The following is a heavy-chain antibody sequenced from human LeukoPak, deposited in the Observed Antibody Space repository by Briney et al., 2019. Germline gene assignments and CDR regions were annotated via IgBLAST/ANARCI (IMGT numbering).Heavy chain of an antibody. Sequence: ASMKVSCKASGYTFTSYYMHWVRQAPGQGLEWMGIINPSGGSTSYAQKFQGRVTMTRDTSTSTVYMELSSLRSEDTAVYYCARTRITIFGVVTEADYWGQGTLVTVSS. CDR3: ARTRITIFGVVTEADY. D-gene: IGHD3-3*01. J-gene: IGHJ4*02. CDR2: INPSGGST. CDR1: GYTFTSYY. V-gene: IGHV1-46*01.